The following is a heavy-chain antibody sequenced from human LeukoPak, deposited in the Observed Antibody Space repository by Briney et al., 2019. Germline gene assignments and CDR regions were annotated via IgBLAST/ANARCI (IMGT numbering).Heavy chain of an antibody. Sequence: PGGSLRLSCAASGFTFSSYEMNWVRQAPGKGLEWVSYISSSGSTIYYADSVKGRFTISRDSAKNSLYLQMNSLRAEDTAVYYCARASSWYGVDPWGQGTLVTVSS. CDR3: ARASSWYGVDP. J-gene: IGHJ5*02. CDR2: ISSSGSTI. CDR1: GFTFSSYE. D-gene: IGHD6-13*01. V-gene: IGHV3-48*03.